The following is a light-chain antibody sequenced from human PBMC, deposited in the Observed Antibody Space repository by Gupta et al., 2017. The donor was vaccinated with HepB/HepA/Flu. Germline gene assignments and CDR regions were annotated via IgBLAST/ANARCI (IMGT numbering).Light chain of an antibody. CDR3: VAWDDSLNGYV. CDR1: SSNIGSNT. J-gene: IGLJ1*01. CDR2: NNN. Sequence: QSVLTQPPSASGTPGQRVTISCSGSSSNIGSNTVNWYQQLPGTAPKLLIYNNNQRPSGVPDRFSGSKSGTSASLAIGGLQSEDEADYYCVAWDDSLNGYVFGTGTKVTVL. V-gene: IGLV1-44*01.